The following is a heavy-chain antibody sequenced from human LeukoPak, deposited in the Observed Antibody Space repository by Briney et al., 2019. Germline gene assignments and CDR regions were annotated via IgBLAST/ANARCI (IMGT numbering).Heavy chain of an antibody. Sequence: GGSLRLSCAASGFTFSTYAMSWVRQAPGKGLEWVSAISGSGSSTYYADSVKGRFTISRDNSKNTLYLQMNSLRAEGTAVYYCAKDVPFEYSSSPYFDYWGQGTLVTVSS. V-gene: IGHV3-23*01. D-gene: IGHD6-6*01. CDR3: AKDVPFEYSSSPYFDY. J-gene: IGHJ4*02. CDR2: ISGSGSST. CDR1: GFTFSTYA.